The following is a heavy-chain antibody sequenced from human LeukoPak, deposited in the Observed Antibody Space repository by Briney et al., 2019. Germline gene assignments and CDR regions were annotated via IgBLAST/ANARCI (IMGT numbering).Heavy chain of an antibody. CDR2: IKFDRSDT. Sequence: GALRLSSAASGISLSGYWTHSGPPAPREGVVWVSRIKFDRSDTSYADLLKGRFTISRDNAKNTLFLQMNSLRAEDTAVYYCTRSLMHWGQGIRVTVSS. CDR1: GISLSGYW. D-gene: IGHD3-16*01. CDR3: TRSLMH. J-gene: IGHJ4*02. V-gene: IGHV3-74*01.